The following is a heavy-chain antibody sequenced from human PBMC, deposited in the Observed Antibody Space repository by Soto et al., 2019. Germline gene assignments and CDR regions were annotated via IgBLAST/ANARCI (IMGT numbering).Heavy chain of an antibody. D-gene: IGHD3-10*01. Sequence: EVQLVESGGGLVQPGGSLRLSCAASGFRFNTNWMSWVRQAPGKGLWWVANIKHDGSERNHVDSVRGRFTISIDNAKSSLYLQMNSLRVEDTAVYYCARELSWSGRDYWGQGTLVIVSP. CDR2: IKHDGSER. V-gene: IGHV3-7*01. J-gene: IGHJ4*02. CDR3: ARELSWSGRDY. CDR1: GFRFNTNW.